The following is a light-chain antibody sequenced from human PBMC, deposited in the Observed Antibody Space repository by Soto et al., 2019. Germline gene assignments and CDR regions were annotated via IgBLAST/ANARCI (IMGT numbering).Light chain of an antibody. J-gene: IGKJ2*01. CDR3: QQRSDWPS. Sequence: EVVLTQSPATLSLSPGERATLSCWASQSVGSYLAWYQQRLGQAPRLLIYDASNRATGIPARFSGSGSGTDFTLSISSLGPEDFAVYYCQQRSDWPSFGQGTKLEIK. CDR2: DAS. V-gene: IGKV3-11*01. CDR1: QSVGSY.